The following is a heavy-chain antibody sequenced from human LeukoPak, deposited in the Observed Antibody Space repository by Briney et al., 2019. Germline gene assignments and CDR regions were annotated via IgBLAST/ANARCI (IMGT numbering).Heavy chain of an antibody. CDR3: ARTNNDYGDPLDY. CDR1: GFTVSSNY. CDR2: ISYDGSNK. J-gene: IGHJ4*02. D-gene: IGHD4-17*01. V-gene: IGHV3-30*03. Sequence: GGSLRLSCAASGFTVSSNYMSWVRQAPGKGLEWVAVISYDGSNKYYADSVKGRFTISRDNSKNTLYLQMNSLRAEDTAVYYCARTNNDYGDPLDYWGQGTLVTVSS.